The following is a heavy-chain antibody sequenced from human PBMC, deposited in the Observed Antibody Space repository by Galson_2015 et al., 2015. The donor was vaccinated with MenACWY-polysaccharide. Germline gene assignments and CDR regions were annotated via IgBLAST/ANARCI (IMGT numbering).Heavy chain of an antibody. CDR2: IFHSGTT. J-gene: IGHJ4*02. CDR1: DSSIRSGYF. D-gene: IGHD1-26*01. Sequence: ETLSLTCAVSDSSIRSGYFWGWIRQPPGKGLEWIASIFHSGTTYYNPSLKSRVTISVDTSTNQFSLKLSSVTAADTAVYYCARVEKYSGSFYILYWGQGTLVTVSS. CDR3: ARVEKYSGSFYILY. V-gene: IGHV4-38-2*01.